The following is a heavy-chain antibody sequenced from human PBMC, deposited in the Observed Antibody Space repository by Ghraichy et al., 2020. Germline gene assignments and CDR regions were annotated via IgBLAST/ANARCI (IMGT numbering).Heavy chain of an antibody. V-gene: IGHV4-34*01. CDR2: INHSGST. J-gene: IGHJ6*02. Sequence: SETLSLTCAVYGGSFSGYYWSWIRQPPGKGLEWIGEINHSGSTNYNPSLKSRVTISVDTSKNQFSLKLSSVTAADTAVYYCARAIRYSYGQYYYYYGMDVWGQGTTVTISS. CDR3: ARAIRYSYGQYYYYYGMDV. CDR1: GGSFSGYY. D-gene: IGHD5-18*01.